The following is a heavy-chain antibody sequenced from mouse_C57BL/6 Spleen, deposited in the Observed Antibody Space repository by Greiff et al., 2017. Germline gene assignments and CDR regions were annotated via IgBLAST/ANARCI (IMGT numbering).Heavy chain of an antibody. J-gene: IGHJ2*01. CDR2: IDPEDGDT. D-gene: IGHD1-1*01. Sequence: VQLQQSGAELVRPGASVKLSCTASGFNIKDYYMHWVKQRPEQGLEWIGRIDPEDGDTEYAPKFQGKATMTADTSSNTAYLQLSSLTSEDSAVYYCARSPYYYGSRHFDYWGQGTTLTVSS. CDR3: ARSPYYYGSRHFDY. V-gene: IGHV14-1*01. CDR1: GFNIKDYY.